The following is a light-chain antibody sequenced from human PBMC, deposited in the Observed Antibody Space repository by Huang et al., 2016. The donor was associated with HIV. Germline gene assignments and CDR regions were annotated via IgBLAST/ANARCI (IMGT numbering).Light chain of an antibody. CDR3: QQYNNWPLT. Sequence: EIVMTQSPATLSVSPGERATVSCRASQSVGSNLAWRQHIPGQSPRLLIYGASTRATGIPARFSGSGSETEFTLTISSLQSEDFAVYYCQQYNNWPLTFGGGTKVEIK. V-gene: IGKV3-15*01. J-gene: IGKJ4*01. CDR2: GAS. CDR1: QSVGSN.